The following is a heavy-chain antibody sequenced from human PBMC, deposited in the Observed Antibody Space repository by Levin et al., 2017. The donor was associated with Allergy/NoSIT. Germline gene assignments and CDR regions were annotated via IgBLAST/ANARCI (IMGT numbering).Heavy chain of an antibody. Sequence: SCAASGFTFSSYAMNWVRQAPGKWLEWVSSISGSGGSTYYADSVKGRFTISRDNSKNTLYLQMNSLRAEDTAVYYCAKDPAAAGVFDYWGQGTLVTVSS. CDR1: GFTFSSYA. J-gene: IGHJ4*02. D-gene: IGHD6-13*01. V-gene: IGHV3-23*01. CDR2: ISGSGGST. CDR3: AKDPAAAGVFDY.